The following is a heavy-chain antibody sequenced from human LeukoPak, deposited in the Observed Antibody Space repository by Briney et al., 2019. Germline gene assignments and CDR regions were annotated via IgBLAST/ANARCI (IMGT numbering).Heavy chain of an antibody. V-gene: IGHV4-39*01. Sequence: SETLSLTCTVSGGSISSSTYYWGWIRQPPGKGLEWIGSIYYRGSTYYNPSLKSRVTISVDTSKNQFSLKLSSVTAADTAVYFCASLYCSGGICYSGLGSADYWGRGTLVTVSS. CDR3: ASLYCSGGICYSGLGSADY. CDR1: GGSISSSTYY. D-gene: IGHD2-15*01. CDR2: IYYRGST. J-gene: IGHJ4*02.